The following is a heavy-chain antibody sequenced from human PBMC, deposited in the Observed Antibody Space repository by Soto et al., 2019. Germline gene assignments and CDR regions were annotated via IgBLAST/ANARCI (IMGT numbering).Heavy chain of an antibody. V-gene: IGHV1-69*01. CDR2: FIPISGTA. Sequence: QVQLVQSGAEVKKPGSSVKVSCKASGGTFSSYVFTWVRQPPGQGLEWMGGFIPISGTANYAQKFQGRVTITADESTSTAYMELSSLRSEDTAVYYCARSQGSSTSLEIYYYYYYGMDVWGQGTTVTVSS. CDR1: GGTFSSYV. D-gene: IGHD2-2*01. CDR3: ARSQGSSTSLEIYYYYYYGMDV. J-gene: IGHJ6*02.